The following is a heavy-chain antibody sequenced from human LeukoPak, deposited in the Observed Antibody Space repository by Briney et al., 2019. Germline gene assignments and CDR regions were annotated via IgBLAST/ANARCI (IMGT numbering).Heavy chain of an antibody. D-gene: IGHD2-21*01. J-gene: IGHJ4*02. V-gene: IGHV3-23*01. Sequence: GGSLTLSCAASGFTFTSYAMSWVRQPPGKGLEWVSAISGSGGSTYYADSVKGRFTISRDNSKNTLYLQMNSLRAEDTAVYYCAKDRSLVVVIAILFDYWGQGTLVTVSS. CDR3: AKDRSLVVVIAILFDY. CDR1: GFTFTSYA. CDR2: ISGSGGST.